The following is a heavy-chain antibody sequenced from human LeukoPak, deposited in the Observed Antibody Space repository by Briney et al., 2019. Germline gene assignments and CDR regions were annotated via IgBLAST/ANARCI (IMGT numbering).Heavy chain of an antibody. CDR3: VRGSGWYGEFDY. D-gene: IGHD6-19*01. V-gene: IGHV3-23*01. Sequence: GSLSLSCAASGFTFSSYAMNWVRQAPGKGLEWVSTITGSGSNTYYADSVKGQFTVSRDNSKNTLYLQMSTLRAEDTAVYYCVRGSGWYGEFDYWGQGTLVTVSS. CDR1: GFTFSSYA. J-gene: IGHJ4*02. CDR2: ITGSGSNT.